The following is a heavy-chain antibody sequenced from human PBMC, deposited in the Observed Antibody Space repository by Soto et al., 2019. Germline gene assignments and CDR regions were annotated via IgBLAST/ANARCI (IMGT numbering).Heavy chain of an antibody. V-gene: IGHV4-34*01. Sequence: SETLSLTCAVYGGSFSGYYWSWIRQPPGKGLEWIGEINHSGSTNYNPSLKSRVTISVDTSKNQFSLKLSSVTAADTAVYYCARTGDCSSTSCYIAYFDYWGQGTLVTVSS. CDR1: GGSFSGYY. CDR3: ARTGDCSSTSCYIAYFDY. CDR2: INHSGST. D-gene: IGHD2-2*02. J-gene: IGHJ4*02.